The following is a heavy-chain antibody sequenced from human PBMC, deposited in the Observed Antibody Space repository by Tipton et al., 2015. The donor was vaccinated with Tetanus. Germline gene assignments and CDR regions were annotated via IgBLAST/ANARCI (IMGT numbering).Heavy chain of an antibody. CDR2: INRSGNT. CDR3: ARTGVRYEKGAKTDAFDI. V-gene: IGHV4-34*01. Sequence: TLSLTCSVFGGSFSGHYWSWIRQPPGKGLEWIGEINRSGNTRYSPSLKSRVTISVDKSERQFSLNLRSVTAADTAVFYCARTGVRYEKGAKTDAFDIWGQGTVVTVSS. J-gene: IGHJ3*02. D-gene: IGHD3-10*01. CDR1: GGSFSGHY.